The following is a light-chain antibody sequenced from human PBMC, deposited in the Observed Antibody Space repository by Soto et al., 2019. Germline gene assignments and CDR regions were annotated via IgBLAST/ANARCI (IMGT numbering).Light chain of an antibody. CDR1: QSLNTW. Sequence: DIQMTQSPSNLYASVGARVTITCRASQSLNTWLAWYQQKPGKVPKVLIYDASSLESGVPARFSGSGSGTEFTLSIGSLQPDDSATYFCLQYNAFSQTFGQGTKVDIK. CDR3: LQYNAFSQT. CDR2: DAS. V-gene: IGKV1-5*01. J-gene: IGKJ1*01.